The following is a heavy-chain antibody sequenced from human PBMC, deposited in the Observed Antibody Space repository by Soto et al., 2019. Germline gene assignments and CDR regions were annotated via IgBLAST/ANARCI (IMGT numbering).Heavy chain of an antibody. Sequence: GESLKISCKVSGYTFSDYWIHWVRQTPGKGLEWMGRIDPTDSKAIYSPAFQGHVTISADKSITTIYLQWSSLKASDSAMYYCARSIEAPTGYYYYALDVWGQGTTVTVSS. CDR2: IDPTDSKA. J-gene: IGHJ6*02. V-gene: IGHV5-10-1*01. D-gene: IGHD1-1*01. CDR1: GYTFSDYW. CDR3: ARSIEAPTGYYYYALDV.